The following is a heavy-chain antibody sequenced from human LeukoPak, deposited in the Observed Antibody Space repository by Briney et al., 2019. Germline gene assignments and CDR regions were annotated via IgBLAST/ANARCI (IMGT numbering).Heavy chain of an antibody. Sequence: SETLSLTCTVSGYSISSTYYGAWIRQPPGKGLEWIATISHSGSTYYTPSLESRLTISLDTSRNHFSLRLSSVTAADTAVYYCARVNAPVATFDYWGLGTLVAVPS. J-gene: IGHJ4*02. D-gene: IGHD1-1*01. CDR2: ISHSGST. CDR1: GYSISSTYY. CDR3: ARVNAPVATFDY. V-gene: IGHV4-38-2*02.